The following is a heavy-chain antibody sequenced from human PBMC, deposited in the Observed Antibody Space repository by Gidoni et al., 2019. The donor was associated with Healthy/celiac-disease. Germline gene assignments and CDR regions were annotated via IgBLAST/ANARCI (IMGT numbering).Heavy chain of an antibody. D-gene: IGHD2-15*01. CDR1: GFTFSSYA. J-gene: IGHJ4*02. V-gene: IGHV3-23*01. Sequence: EVQLLESGGGLVQPGGSLRLSCAASGFTFSSYAMSWVRQAPGKGLEWFSAISGSGGSTYYAASVKGRFTISRDNSKNTLYLQMTSLRAEDTAVYYCAKDCSGGSCFGNFDYWGQGTLVTVSS. CDR2: ISGSGGST. CDR3: AKDCSGGSCFGNFDY.